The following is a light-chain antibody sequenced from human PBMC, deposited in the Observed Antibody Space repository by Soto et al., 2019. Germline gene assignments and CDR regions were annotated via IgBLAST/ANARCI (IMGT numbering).Light chain of an antibody. CDR1: QSVTTSY. V-gene: IGKV3-20*01. CDR3: QQYGSSWT. CDR2: GAF. J-gene: IGKJ1*01. Sequence: EIVLTQSPGTLSLSPGERATLSCRARQSVTTSYLAWYQQKPGQAPRLPIHGAFRRAIGIPDRFSCSGSGTDFTLSISRLEPEDFAVYYCQQYGSSWTFGQGTKVEMK.